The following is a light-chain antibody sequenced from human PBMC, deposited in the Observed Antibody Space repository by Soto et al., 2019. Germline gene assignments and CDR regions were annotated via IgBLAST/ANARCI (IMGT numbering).Light chain of an antibody. Sequence: MMITQSPATLSVSPGERVTLSCRTSHSVNSHVAWYQQKPGQAPRLLLYGASTRATGIPVRFSGSGFGTEFTLTISSLEPEDFAVYYCQQRSNWPPITFGQGTRLEI. CDR2: GAS. CDR1: HSVNSH. CDR3: QQRSNWPPIT. J-gene: IGKJ5*01. V-gene: IGKV3-15*01.